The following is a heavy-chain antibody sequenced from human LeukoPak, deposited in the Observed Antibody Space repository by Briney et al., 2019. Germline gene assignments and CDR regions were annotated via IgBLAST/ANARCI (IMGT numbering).Heavy chain of an antibody. V-gene: IGHV4-59*01. CDR2: VYYSGST. Sequence: PSETLSLTCTVSGGSISSYFWSWIRQPPGKGLEWIGFVYYSGSTKYNPSLKSRVTISLDTSKNQFSLKLSSVPAADTAVYYCARDFRGIAAAGFDYWGQGTLVTVSS. J-gene: IGHJ4*02. CDR1: GGSISSYF. D-gene: IGHD6-13*01. CDR3: ARDFRGIAAAGFDY.